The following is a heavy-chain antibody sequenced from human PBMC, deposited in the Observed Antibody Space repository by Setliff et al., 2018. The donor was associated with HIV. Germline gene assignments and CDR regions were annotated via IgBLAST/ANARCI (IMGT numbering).Heavy chain of an antibody. CDR2: IKDRTDNYAT. CDR3: TRDTAMANYYYYGMDV. V-gene: IGHV3-73*01. D-gene: IGHD5-18*01. Sequence: PGGSLRLSCAASGFTFSGSPIHWVRQASGKGLEWLGRIKDRTDNYATAYAASVKGRFTIFRDDSANTAYLQINSLEIEDTAVYYCTRDTAMANYYYYGMDVWGQGTTVTVSS. CDR1: GFTFSGSP. J-gene: IGHJ6*02.